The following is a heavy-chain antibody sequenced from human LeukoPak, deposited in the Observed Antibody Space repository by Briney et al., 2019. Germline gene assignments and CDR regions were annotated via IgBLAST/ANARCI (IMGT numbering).Heavy chain of an antibody. J-gene: IGHJ4*02. D-gene: IGHD3-10*01. Sequence: GGSLRLSCAASGFTVSSNYMSWVRQPPGKGLEWVSVIYSGGTTFYADSVKGRFAISRDNSKNTLYLQMNSLRADDTAVYYCAKLKGWYGEGYFDYWGQGTVVTVSS. V-gene: IGHV3-53*01. CDR2: IYSGGTT. CDR1: GFTVSSNY. CDR3: AKLKGWYGEGYFDY.